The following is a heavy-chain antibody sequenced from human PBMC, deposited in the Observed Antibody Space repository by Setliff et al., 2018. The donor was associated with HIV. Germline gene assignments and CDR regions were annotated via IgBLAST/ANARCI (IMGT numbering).Heavy chain of an antibody. CDR1: GGSISSYY. V-gene: IGHV4-59*01. CDR2: IYYSGST. CDR3: ARYYNFWSGPPYNWFDP. J-gene: IGHJ5*02. Sequence: PSETLSLTCTVSGGSISSYYWSWIRQPPGKGLEWIGYIYYSGSTNYNPSLKSRVTISVDTSKNQFSLKLSSVTAADTAVYYCARYYNFWSGPPYNWFDPWSQGTLVTVSS. D-gene: IGHD3-3*01.